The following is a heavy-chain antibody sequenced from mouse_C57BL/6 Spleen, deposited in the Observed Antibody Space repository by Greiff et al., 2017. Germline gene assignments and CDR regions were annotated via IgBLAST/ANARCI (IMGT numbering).Heavy chain of an antibody. CDR1: GYAFSSSW. Sequence: QVQLQQSGPELVKPGASVKISCKASGYAFSSSWMNWVKQRPGKGLEWIGRIYPGDGDTNYNGKFKGKATLTADKSSSTAYMQLSSLTSEDSAVYFCARPYYYGSSYEGAWFAYWGQGTLVTVSA. D-gene: IGHD1-1*01. V-gene: IGHV1-82*01. J-gene: IGHJ3*01. CDR2: IYPGDGDT. CDR3: ARPYYYGSSYEGAWFAY.